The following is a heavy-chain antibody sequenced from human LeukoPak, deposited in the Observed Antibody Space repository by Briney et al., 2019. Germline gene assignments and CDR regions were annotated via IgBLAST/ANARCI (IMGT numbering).Heavy chain of an antibody. CDR1: RGSLSSYY. V-gene: IGHV4-59*12. Sequence: PSETLSLTCTVSRGSLSSYYWFWIRQPPGKGLECIGYIYYSGITIYNPSLKSRVTISIDTSKNQFSLKLSCVTAADTAVYYCARDSPYSSGWAGRGDYYYGMDVWGQGTTVTVSS. CDR2: IYYSGIT. J-gene: IGHJ6*02. D-gene: IGHD6-19*01. CDR3: ARDSPYSSGWAGRGDYYYGMDV.